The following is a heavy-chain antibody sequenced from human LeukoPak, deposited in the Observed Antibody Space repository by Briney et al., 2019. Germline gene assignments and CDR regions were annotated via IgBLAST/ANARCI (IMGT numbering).Heavy chain of an antibody. D-gene: IGHD5-18*01. J-gene: IGHJ4*02. CDR3: AREGLDTAMAIDY. V-gene: IGHV1-2*02. Sequence: ASVKVSCKASGYTFTGYYMHWVRQAPGQGLEWMGWINPNSGGTNYAQKFQGRVTMTRDTSISTAYMELSRLRSDDTAVYYCAREGLDTAMAIDYWGQGTLVTVSS. CDR2: INPNSGGT. CDR1: GYTFTGYY.